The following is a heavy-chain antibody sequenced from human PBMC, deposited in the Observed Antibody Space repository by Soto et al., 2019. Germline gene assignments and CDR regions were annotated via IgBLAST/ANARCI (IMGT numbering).Heavy chain of an antibody. D-gene: IGHD3-10*01. CDR3: ARDRRWGSGSYYWAFDI. CDR2: INPSGGST. J-gene: IGHJ3*02. CDR1: GYTFTSYY. Sequence: ASXKVSCKASGYTFTSYYMHWVRQAPGQWLEWMGIINPSGGSTSYAQKFQGRVTMTRDTSTSTVYMELSSLRSEDTAVYYCARDRRWGSGSYYWAFDIWGQGTMVTVSS. V-gene: IGHV1-46*01.